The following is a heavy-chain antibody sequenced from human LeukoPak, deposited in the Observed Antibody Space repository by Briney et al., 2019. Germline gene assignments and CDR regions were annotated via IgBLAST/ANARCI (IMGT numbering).Heavy chain of an antibody. CDR3: ARPYSSSDWYFDL. Sequence: ASETLSLTCTVSGGSISSSSYYWGWIRQPPGKGLEWIGNIYYGGSTYYNPSLKSRVTISVDTSKNQFSLKLTSVTAADTAVYYCARPYSSSDWYFDLWGRGTLVTVSS. V-gene: IGHV4-39*01. CDR2: IYYGGST. CDR1: GGSISSSSYY. J-gene: IGHJ2*01. D-gene: IGHD6-6*01.